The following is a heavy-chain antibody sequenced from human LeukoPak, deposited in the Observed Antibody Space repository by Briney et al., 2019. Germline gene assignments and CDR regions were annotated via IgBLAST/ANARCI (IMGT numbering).Heavy chain of an antibody. CDR3: TRETGSYHGNDY. D-gene: IGHD1-26*01. Sequence: ASVSVSCTASGYTFTVYYMHWVRQAPGQGLEWMGRINPNNGATNYAQKLQGRVTITGDTSISTAYMELSSLRSDDTAVYYCTRETGSYHGNDYWGQGTLVTVSS. J-gene: IGHJ4*02. CDR1: GYTFTVYY. V-gene: IGHV1-2*06. CDR2: INPNNGAT.